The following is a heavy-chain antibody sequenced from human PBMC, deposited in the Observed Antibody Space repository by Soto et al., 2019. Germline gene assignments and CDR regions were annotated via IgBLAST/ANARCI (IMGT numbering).Heavy chain of an antibody. CDR2: IGVGSGNR. V-gene: IGHV1-58*01. J-gene: IGHJ4*02. Sequence: QMQLVQSGPEVKKPGTSVKVSCKASGFTFTSSAVQWVRQARGQRLEWIGWIGVGSGNRHYAQKFQERVTITRDMSTNTAYMELSSLRSEDTAVYYCARDERADHSMTTPGVSLLYYWGQGTLVTVSS. CDR3: ARDERADHSMTTPGVSLLYY. CDR1: GFTFTSSA. D-gene: IGHD3-22*01.